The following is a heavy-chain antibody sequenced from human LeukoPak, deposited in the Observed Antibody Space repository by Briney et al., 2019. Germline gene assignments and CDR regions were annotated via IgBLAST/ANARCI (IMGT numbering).Heavy chain of an antibody. V-gene: IGHV1-8*01. Sequence: ASVKVSCKASGYTFTSYDINWVRQATGQGLEWMGWMNPNSGNTGYAQKFQGRVTMTRNTSISTAYMELSSLRSEDTAVYYCARDKAIFGVVIPPNDYWGQGTLVTVSS. CDR3: ARDKAIFGVVIPPNDY. CDR2: MNPNSGNT. J-gene: IGHJ4*02. D-gene: IGHD3-3*01. CDR1: GYTFTSYD.